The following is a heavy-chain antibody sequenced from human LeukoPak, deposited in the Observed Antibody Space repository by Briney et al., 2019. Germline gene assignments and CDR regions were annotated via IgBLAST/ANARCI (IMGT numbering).Heavy chain of an antibody. CDR3: ARENYYDKAFDI. CDR1: GLTFSNYG. D-gene: IGHD3-22*01. V-gene: IGHV3-30*19. Sequence: GGSLRLSCAAAGLTFSNYGMHWVRQAPGKGLEWVAVISYDGSNKYYADSVKGRFTISRDNSKNTLYLQMNSLRAEDTAVYYCARENYYDKAFDIWGQGTMVTVSS. J-gene: IGHJ3*02. CDR2: ISYDGSNK.